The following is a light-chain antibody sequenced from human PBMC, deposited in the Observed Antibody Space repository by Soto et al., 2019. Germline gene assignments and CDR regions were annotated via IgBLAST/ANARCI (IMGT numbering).Light chain of an antibody. Sequence: DIVMTQSPDSLAVSLGERATINGKSSQSGLYSSNNKNYLAWYQQTPGQPPKLLIYWASTRESGVPDRVSGSGSGTDFTLTISSLQAEDVAVYYGQQYYSTPFTFGPGTKVDI. CDR3: QQYYSTPFT. CDR2: WAS. CDR1: QSGLYSSNNKNY. V-gene: IGKV4-1*01. J-gene: IGKJ3*01.